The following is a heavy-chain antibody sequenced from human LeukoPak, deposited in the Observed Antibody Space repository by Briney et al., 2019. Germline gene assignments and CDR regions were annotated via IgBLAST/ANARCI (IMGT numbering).Heavy chain of an antibody. D-gene: IGHD1-14*01. V-gene: IGHV3-48*01. CDR1: GFNFNGYN. Sequence: PGGSLRLSCMGSGFNFNGYNMNWVRQAAGKGLEWIAYISISGDIRYCTDSVRGRFTISRDNAKNSLYLQMSSLRVDDTAVYYCGRLPTLQNQAKHTSWDAFDIWGRGTMITVSA. J-gene: IGHJ3*02. CDR2: ISISGDIR. CDR3: GRLPTLQNQAKHTSWDAFDI.